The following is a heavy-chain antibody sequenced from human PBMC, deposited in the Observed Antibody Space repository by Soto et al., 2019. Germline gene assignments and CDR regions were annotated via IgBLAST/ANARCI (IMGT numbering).Heavy chain of an antibody. Sequence: QVQLVQSGAEVKKPGASVKVSCKASGYTFTSYYMHWVRQAPGQGLEWMGIINPSGGSTSYAQKFQGRVTITRDTSTSTVYMELSSLRSEDTDVYYCARVVRPPQYYFDYCGQGTLVTVSS. CDR2: INPSGGST. CDR3: ARVVRPPQYYFDY. CDR1: GYTFTSYY. V-gene: IGHV1-46*01. D-gene: IGHD3-10*02. J-gene: IGHJ4*02.